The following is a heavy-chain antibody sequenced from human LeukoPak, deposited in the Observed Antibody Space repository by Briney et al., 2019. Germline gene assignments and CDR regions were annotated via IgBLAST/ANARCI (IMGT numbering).Heavy chain of an antibody. Sequence: PGGSLRLSCAVSGFTFSSYAMNWVRQAPGQGLGWVSAISGSGGSTYYADSVKGRFTISRDKSKNTLYLQMNSLRAEDTAVYYCAKGDTTWELPHDYWGQGTLVTVSS. CDR3: AKGDTTWELPHDY. D-gene: IGHD1-26*01. CDR2: ISGSGGST. V-gene: IGHV3-23*01. CDR1: GFTFSSYA. J-gene: IGHJ4*02.